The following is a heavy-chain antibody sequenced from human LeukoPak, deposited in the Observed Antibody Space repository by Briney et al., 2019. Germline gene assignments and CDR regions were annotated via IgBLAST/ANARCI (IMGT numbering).Heavy chain of an antibody. V-gene: IGHV3-21*06. J-gene: IGHJ4*02. CDR2: IGPTGSDR. CDR3: ATETNGRHYDY. D-gene: IGHD1-14*01. CDR1: GLTFSTSG. Sequence: PGGSLRLSCTASGLTFSTSGSNWVRQAPGKGLEWVASIGPTGSDRYHAGSMKGRFTISRDNANNFLYLQMNGLRAEDTAVYYCATETNGRHYDYWGQGTLLTVSS.